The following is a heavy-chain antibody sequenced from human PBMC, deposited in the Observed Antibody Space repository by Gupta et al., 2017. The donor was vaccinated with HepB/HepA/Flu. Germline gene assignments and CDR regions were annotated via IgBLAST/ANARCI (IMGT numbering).Heavy chain of an antibody. J-gene: IGHJ5*02. Sequence: VRLVQSGTEVKTPGDSLKISCQGSGYSFTSYRIGCACQIPGKGLEWLGIIYPAAADTRYSPSFQGQVTISAANSISTAYLQWSSLKASDTAMYYCARAAPITIFGVLSYNYFDPWCQGTRVTVSS. CDR3: ARAAPITIFGVLSYNYFDP. V-gene: IGHV5-51*01. D-gene: IGHD3-3*01. CDR1: GYSFTSYR. CDR2: IYPAAADT.